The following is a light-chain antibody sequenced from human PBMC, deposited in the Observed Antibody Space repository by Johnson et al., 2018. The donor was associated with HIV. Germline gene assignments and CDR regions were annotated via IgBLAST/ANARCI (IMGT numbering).Light chain of an antibody. V-gene: IGLV1-51*02. CDR2: ENN. J-gene: IGLJ1*01. CDR1: SSNIGNNY. Sequence: QSVLTQPPSVYAAPGQKVTISCSGSSSNIGNNYVSWYQQLPGTAPTLLIYENNKRPSGIPDRFSGSKSGTSATLGITGLQTGDEAEYYCGTWDRSLSAGRYVFGTGTKVTVL. CDR3: GTWDRSLSAGRYV.